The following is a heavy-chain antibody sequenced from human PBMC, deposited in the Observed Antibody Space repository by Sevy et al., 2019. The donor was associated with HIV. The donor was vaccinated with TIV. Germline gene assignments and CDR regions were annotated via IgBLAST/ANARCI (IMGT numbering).Heavy chain of an antibody. V-gene: IGHV3-30*04. CDR1: GFTFSNYD. D-gene: IGHD2-21*02. J-gene: IGHJ5*02. Sequence: GGSLRLSCAASGFTFSNYDMHWVRQAPGKGLDWVAVISHDERYKKYAESVKVRFTISRDNFKNTLFLQMDSLRPEDTAVYFCVRLVSCGGDCYYLDPWGQGALVTVSS. CDR3: VRLVSCGGDCYYLDP. CDR2: ISHDERYK.